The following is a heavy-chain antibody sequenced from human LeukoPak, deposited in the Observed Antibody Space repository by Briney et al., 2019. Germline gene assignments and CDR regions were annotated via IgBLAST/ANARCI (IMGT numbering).Heavy chain of an antibody. D-gene: IGHD3-10*01. V-gene: IGHV4-39*01. CDR2: IYYSGST. Sequence: SETLSLTCTVSGGSISSSSYYWGWIRQPPGKRLEWIGSIYYSGSTYYNPSLKSRVTISVDTSKNQFSLKLSSVTAADTAVYYCARRGSYYYYYMDVWGKGTTITVSS. CDR1: GGSISSSSYY. CDR3: ARRGSYYYYYMDV. J-gene: IGHJ6*03.